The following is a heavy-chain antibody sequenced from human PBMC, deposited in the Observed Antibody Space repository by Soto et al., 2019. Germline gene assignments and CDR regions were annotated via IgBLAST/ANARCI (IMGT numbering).Heavy chain of an antibody. J-gene: IGHJ4*02. CDR1: GGSFSGYY. CDR3: ARGSTWFGVIYYFDD. Sequence: SETLSLTCAVYGGSFSGYYWSWIRQPPGKGLEWIGEINHSGSTNYNPSLKSRVTISVDTSKNQFSLKLSSVTAADTAVYYCARGSTWFGVIYYFDDWGQGTLVTVSS. D-gene: IGHD3-10*01. CDR2: INHSGST. V-gene: IGHV4-34*01.